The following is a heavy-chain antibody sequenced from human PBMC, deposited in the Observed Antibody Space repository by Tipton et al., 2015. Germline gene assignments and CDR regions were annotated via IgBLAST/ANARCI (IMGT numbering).Heavy chain of an antibody. J-gene: IGHJ6*02. CDR2: IWYDGSNK. V-gene: IGHV3-33*01. Sequence: SLRLSCAASGFIFSSYGMHWVRQAPGKGLEWVAVIWYDGSNKYYADSVKGRFTISRDNAKNSLYLQMNSLRAEDTAVYYCARCWHYYYYYGMDVWGQGTTVTVSS. CDR3: ARCWHYYYYYGMDV. CDR1: GFIFSSYG.